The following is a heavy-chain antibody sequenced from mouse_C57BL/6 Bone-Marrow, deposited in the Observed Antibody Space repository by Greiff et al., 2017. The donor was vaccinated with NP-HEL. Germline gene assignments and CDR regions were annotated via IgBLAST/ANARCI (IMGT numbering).Heavy chain of an antibody. CDR1: GYSFTGYY. D-gene: IGHD1-1*01. J-gene: IGHJ4*01. V-gene: IGHV1-31*01. CDR2: IYPYNGVS. CDR3: ARPLIYYYGSSYPYYAMDY. Sequence: VQLKESGPELVKPGASVKISCKASGYSFTGYYMHWVKQSHGNILDWIGYIYPYNGVSSYNQKFKGKATLTVDKSSSTAYMELRSLTSEDSAVYYCARPLIYYYGSSYPYYAMDYWGQGTSVTVSS.